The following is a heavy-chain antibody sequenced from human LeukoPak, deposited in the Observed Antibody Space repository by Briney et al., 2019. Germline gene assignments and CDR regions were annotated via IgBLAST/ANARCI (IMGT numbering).Heavy chain of an antibody. CDR2: ISGYNSKP. V-gene: IGHV1-18*01. J-gene: IGHJ6*03. CDR1: GYSFSNYG. D-gene: IGHD7-27*01. CDR3: ARELPGYSKWGPTTDYYYYMDV. Sequence: ASVKVSCKTSGYSFSNYGITWVRQAPGQGLEWMGWISGYNSKPFYAQNFQGRVTMTTGTSTTTAYMELTSLRSDDTAVYYCARELPGYSKWGPTTDYYYYMDVWGKGTTVTISS.